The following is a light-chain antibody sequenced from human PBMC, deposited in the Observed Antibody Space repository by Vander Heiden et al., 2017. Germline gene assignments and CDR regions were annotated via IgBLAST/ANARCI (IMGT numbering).Light chain of an antibody. V-gene: IGLV1-40*01. CDR1: SSNIGAGYD. J-gene: IGLJ2*01. CDR3: QSYDSLSGRV. Sequence: QSVLTQPPSVSGAPGQRVTISCAGSSSNIGAGYDVHWYQQLPGAAPKLLIYDNNYRPSGVPDRFSGSKSGTSASLAITGLQAEDEADYYCQSYDSLSGRVFGGGTKLTVL. CDR2: DNN.